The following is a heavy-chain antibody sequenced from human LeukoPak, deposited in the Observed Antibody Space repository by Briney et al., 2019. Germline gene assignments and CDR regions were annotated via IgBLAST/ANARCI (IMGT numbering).Heavy chain of an antibody. V-gene: IGHV3-23*01. CDR2: FSGTVDTT. CDR1: GFTFTTYA. J-gene: IGHJ4*02. CDR3: AKASAGTCGGARCYYFDS. D-gene: IGHD2-15*01. Sequence: QTGGSLRLSCAASGFTFTTYAMSWVRQTPGKGLEWVSTFSGTVDTTYHADSVKGRFTISRDNSKNTVYLQMNSLRAEDTAVYYCAKASAGTCGGARCYYFDSWAQGTPVTVSS.